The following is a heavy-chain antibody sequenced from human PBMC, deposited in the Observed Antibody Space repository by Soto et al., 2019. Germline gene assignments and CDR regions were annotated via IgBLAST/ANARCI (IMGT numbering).Heavy chain of an antibody. Sequence: SETLSLTCTVSGGSISSYYWSWIRQPPGKGLEWIGYIYYSGSTNYNPSLKSRVTISVDTSKNQFSLKLSSVTAADTAVYYCARGGFLEWSFADYFDYWGQGTLVTVSS. D-gene: IGHD3-3*01. CDR2: IYYSGST. J-gene: IGHJ4*02. CDR3: ARGGFLEWSFADYFDY. V-gene: IGHV4-59*01. CDR1: GGSISSYY.